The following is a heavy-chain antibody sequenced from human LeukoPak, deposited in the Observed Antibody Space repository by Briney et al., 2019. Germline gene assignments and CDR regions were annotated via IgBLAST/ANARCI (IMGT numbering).Heavy chain of an antibody. V-gene: IGHV4-39*01. Sequence: SETLSLTCTVSGASVSSTSYYWGWIRQPPGKGLEWIGTIYYTGATYYNPSLTSRVTISVDTSKNQFSLNLSSVTAADTAVYYCVRHLRQQQLNWFDPWGQGTLVTVSS. CDR1: GASVSSTSYY. J-gene: IGHJ5*01. CDR3: VRHLRQQQLNWFDP. CDR2: IYYTGAT. D-gene: IGHD6-13*01.